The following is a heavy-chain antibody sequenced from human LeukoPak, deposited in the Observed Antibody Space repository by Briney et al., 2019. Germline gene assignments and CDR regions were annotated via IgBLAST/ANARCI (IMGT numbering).Heavy chain of an antibody. D-gene: IGHD3-3*01. CDR2: IWNNGNNK. CDR1: GFIFSDYG. Sequence: PGRSLRLSCAASGFIFSDYGMHWVRQAPGKGLEWVAVIWNNGNNKYADSVRGRFTISRDDSKNTLYLQMNSLRAEDTAVYHCAKTLRDLEWLTGELDVWGQGTAVTVSS. CDR3: AKTLRDLEWLTGELDV. V-gene: IGHV3-33*06. J-gene: IGHJ6*02.